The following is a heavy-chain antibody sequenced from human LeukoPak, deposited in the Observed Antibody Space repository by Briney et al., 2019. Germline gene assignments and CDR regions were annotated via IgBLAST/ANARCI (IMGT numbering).Heavy chain of an antibody. CDR2: IYYSGST. V-gene: IGHV4-59*12. Sequence: SETLSLTCTVSGGSISSYYWSWIRQPPGKGLEWIGYIYYSGSTNYNPSLKSRVTISVDTSKNQFSLKLSSVTAADTAVYYCARGMDTATNYYYYGMDVWGQGTTVTVSS. D-gene: IGHD5-18*01. CDR3: ARGMDTATNYYYYGMDV. J-gene: IGHJ6*02. CDR1: GGSISSYY.